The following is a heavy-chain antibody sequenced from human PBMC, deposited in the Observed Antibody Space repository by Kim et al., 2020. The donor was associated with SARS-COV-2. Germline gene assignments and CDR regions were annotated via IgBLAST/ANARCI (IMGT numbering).Heavy chain of an antibody. CDR1: GASIGSGTYY. CDR3: AKKQAGIMRES. J-gene: IGHJ1*01. Sequence: SETLSLTCTVSGASIGSGTYYWAWLRQPPGKGLEWIGTIYDDGSAYYNPSLKSRATMSIDTSRNQFSLKVSSVTATDTAMYFCAKKQAGIMRESWGPGTLVTVSS. D-gene: IGHD2-8*01. CDR2: IYDDGSA. V-gene: IGHV4-39*01.